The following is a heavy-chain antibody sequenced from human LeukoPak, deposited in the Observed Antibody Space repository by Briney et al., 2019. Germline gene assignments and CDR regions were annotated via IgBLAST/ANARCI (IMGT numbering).Heavy chain of an antibody. CDR1: GFTVSNNY. J-gene: IGHJ4*02. CDR3: ARSGGDYLFFDD. D-gene: IGHD2-21*02. V-gene: IGHV3-66*01. Sequence: GGSLRLSCAASGFTVSNNYMSWVHQAPGKGLEWVSVIYSAGNTYYADSVKGRFTISRDNSKNTLYLQMNSLRAEDTAVYFCARSGGDYLFFDDWGQGTLVTVSS. CDR2: IYSAGNT.